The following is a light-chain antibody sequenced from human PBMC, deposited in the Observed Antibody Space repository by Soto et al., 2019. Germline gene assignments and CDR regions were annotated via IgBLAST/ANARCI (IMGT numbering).Light chain of an antibody. CDR1: SSDVGGYNY. CDR2: DVS. Sequence: QSALTQPASVSGSPGQSITISCTGTSSDVGGYNYVSWYQQYPGKAPKLMIYDVSNRPSGVSNRFSGSKSGNTASLTISGLQADDEADYYCSSYTSSSTLVVFGGGTKLTVL. J-gene: IGLJ2*01. V-gene: IGLV2-14*01. CDR3: SSYTSSSTLVV.